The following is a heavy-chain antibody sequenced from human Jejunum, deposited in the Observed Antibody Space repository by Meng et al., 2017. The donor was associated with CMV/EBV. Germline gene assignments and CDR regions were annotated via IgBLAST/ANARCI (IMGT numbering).Heavy chain of an antibody. J-gene: IGHJ3*01. CDR2: MSPGDSDI. Sequence: YAFSNYWIGWVRRLPGKGLEWMSIMSPGDSDIRYSPSFQGQVTMSADKSTNTAYLQWRSLQASDTAMYYCARPRNAYDNSGTFNVWGQGTMVTVSS. CDR1: YAFSNYW. D-gene: IGHD3-9*01. CDR3: ARPRNAYDNSGTFNV. V-gene: IGHV5-51*01.